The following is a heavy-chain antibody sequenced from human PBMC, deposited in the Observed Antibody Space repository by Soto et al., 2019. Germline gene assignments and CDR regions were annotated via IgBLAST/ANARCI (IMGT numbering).Heavy chain of an antibody. V-gene: IGHV4-34*01. CDR3: ARGGGFPGARSFDWLKFGYLES. J-gene: IGHJ5*01. CDR2: ISPSGDT. D-gene: IGHD3-9*01. CDR1: GGSLRDHS. Sequence: QVSLHQWGAGLLKPSQTLSLSCTVNGGSLRDHSWNWIRQPPGKGLEWIGKISPSGDTEYNLSLDSRVTISTDTSENRVYLSLTSVTAADTALYYCARGGGFPGARSFDWLKFGYLESWGQGVLVTVSS.